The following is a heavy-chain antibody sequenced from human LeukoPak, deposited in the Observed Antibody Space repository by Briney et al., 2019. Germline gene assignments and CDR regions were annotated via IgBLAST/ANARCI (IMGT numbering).Heavy chain of an antibody. J-gene: IGHJ4*02. V-gene: IGHV1-69*13. Sequence: SVKVSCKASGGTFSSYAISWVRQAPGQGLEWMGGIIPIFGTANYAQKFQGRVTITADESTSTAYMELSSLRSEDTAVYYCASGRDGYNHRDYWGQGTLVTVSS. CDR2: IIPIFGTA. D-gene: IGHD5-24*01. CDR1: GGTFSSYA. CDR3: ASGRDGYNHRDY.